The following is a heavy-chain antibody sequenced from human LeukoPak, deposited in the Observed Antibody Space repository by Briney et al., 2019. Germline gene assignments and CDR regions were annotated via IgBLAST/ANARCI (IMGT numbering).Heavy chain of an antibody. Sequence: SETLSLTCAVYGGSFSGYYWSWLRQPPGKGLEWIGEINHSGSTNYNPSLKSRVTISVDTSKNQFSLKLSSVTAADTAVYYCARGPHSSGWSAYYYGMDVWGQGTTVTVSS. CDR3: ARGPHSSGWSAYYYGMDV. CDR1: GGSFSGYY. D-gene: IGHD6-19*01. J-gene: IGHJ6*02. V-gene: IGHV4-34*01. CDR2: INHSGST.